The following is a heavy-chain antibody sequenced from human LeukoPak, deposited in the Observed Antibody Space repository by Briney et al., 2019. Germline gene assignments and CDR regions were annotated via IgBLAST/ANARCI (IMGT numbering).Heavy chain of an antibody. J-gene: IGHJ4*02. V-gene: IGHV3-33*01. Sequence: PGGSLRLSCAASGFTFSSYGMHWVRQAPGKGLEWVAVIWYDGSNKFYADSVRGRFTISRDNSKNTLYLQMHSLRAEDTAVYYCARDLGYGGSLDYWGQGTLVTVSS. CDR1: GFTFSSYG. CDR2: IWYDGSNK. D-gene: IGHD4-23*01. CDR3: ARDLGYGGSLDY.